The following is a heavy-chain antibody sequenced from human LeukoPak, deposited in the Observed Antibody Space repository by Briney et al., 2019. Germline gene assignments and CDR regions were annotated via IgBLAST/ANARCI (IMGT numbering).Heavy chain of an antibody. J-gene: IGHJ4*02. CDR1: GGTFSSYA. CDR3: ARVTYYDFWSAPEYYFDY. D-gene: IGHD3-3*01. Sequence: GASVKVSCKASGGTFSSYAISWVRQAPGQGLEWMGGIIPIFGTANYAQKFQGRVTITADESTSTAYMELSSLRSEDTAVYYCARVTYYDFWSAPEYYFDYWGQGTLVTLSS. V-gene: IGHV1-69*13. CDR2: IIPIFGTA.